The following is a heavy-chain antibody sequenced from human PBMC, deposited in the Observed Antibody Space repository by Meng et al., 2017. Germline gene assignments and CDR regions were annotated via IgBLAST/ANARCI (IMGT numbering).Heavy chain of an antibody. CDR2: IYWNDDK. J-gene: IGHJ6*02. Sequence: SGPTLVKPTQTLTLTCTFSGFSLSTSGVGLGWIRQPPGKALEWLALIYWNDDKRYSQSPKSRLTITKHTSKNQVVLTMTNMDPVDTATYYCAHSRWQRSTMVRGVRDYYYYGMDVWGQGTTVTVSS. D-gene: IGHD3-10*01. CDR3: AHSRWQRSTMVRGVRDYYYYGMDV. V-gene: IGHV2-5*01. CDR1: GFSLSTSGVG.